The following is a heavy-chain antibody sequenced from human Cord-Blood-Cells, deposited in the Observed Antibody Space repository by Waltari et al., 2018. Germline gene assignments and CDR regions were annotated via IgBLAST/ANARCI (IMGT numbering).Heavy chain of an antibody. V-gene: IGHV1-24*01. CDR2: FDPEDGET. D-gene: IGHD3-10*01. Sequence: QVQRVQSGAEVKKPGASVKVSCKVSGYTPTELSMHWVLAPPANGLEWMGGFDPEDGETIYAQKFQGRVTMTEDTSTDTAYMELSSLRSEDTAVYYCATAYESYGSGSYEDAFDIWGQGTMVTVSS. J-gene: IGHJ3*02. CDR3: ATAYESYGSGSYEDAFDI. CDR1: GYTPTELS.